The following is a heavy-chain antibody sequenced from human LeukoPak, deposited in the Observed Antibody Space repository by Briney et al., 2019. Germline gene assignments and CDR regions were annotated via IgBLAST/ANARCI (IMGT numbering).Heavy chain of an antibody. D-gene: IGHD7-27*01. J-gene: IGHJ2*01. CDR3: AKEHGEFDL. V-gene: IGHV3-21*01. Sequence: GGSLRLSCAAAGFTFSDYGMNWVLHAPGKGLEWVSSISSSSSYIYYADSVKRRFTISIDKDKKSLFLQISSLRAEDTAVYYCAKEHGEFDLWGRGTLVTVSS. CDR2: ISSSSSYI. CDR1: GFTFSDYG.